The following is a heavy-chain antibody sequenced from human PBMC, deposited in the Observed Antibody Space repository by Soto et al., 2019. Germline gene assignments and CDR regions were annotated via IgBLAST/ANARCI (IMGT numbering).Heavy chain of an antibody. CDR3: LVAGLPFEY. CDR1: GYTFSGYY. CDR2: ITPYSGDT. V-gene: IGHV1-2*02. J-gene: IGHJ4*02. D-gene: IGHD2-21*01. Sequence: ASVEVSCKXSGYTFSGYYMHWVRQAPGQGLEWMGLITPYSGDTTYAQKFQGRVTLTRDPSISTAFLQLSGLRFDDTAVYYCLVAGLPFEYWGQGTLVTVSS.